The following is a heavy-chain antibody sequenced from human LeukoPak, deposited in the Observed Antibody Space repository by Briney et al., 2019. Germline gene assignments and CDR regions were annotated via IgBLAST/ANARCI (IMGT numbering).Heavy chain of an antibody. CDR2: ISSGGTAI. CDR1: GFTFNDFW. CDR3: AKDSSFFDY. J-gene: IGHJ4*02. V-gene: IGHV3-11*01. Sequence: PGGSLRLSCAASGFTFNDFWLSWIRQAPGKGLEWVSYISSGGTAIYYADSVKGRFTISRDNSKNTVYLQMNSLRAEDTAVYYCAKDSSFFDYWGQGTLVTVSS.